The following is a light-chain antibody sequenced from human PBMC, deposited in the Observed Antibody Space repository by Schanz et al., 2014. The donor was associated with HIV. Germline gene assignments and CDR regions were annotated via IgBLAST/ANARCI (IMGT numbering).Light chain of an antibody. J-gene: IGKJ1*01. CDR1: QSIDTW. CDR3: QQYRSYPWT. V-gene: IGKV1-5*03. CDR2: KAS. Sequence: DIQMTQSPSTLSASVGDRVTLTCRASQSIDTWLAWYQQKPGKAPKLLIYKASSLQSGVPSRFSGSGSGTEFTLTISSLQPEDFATYYCQQYRSYPWTFGQGTNVDI.